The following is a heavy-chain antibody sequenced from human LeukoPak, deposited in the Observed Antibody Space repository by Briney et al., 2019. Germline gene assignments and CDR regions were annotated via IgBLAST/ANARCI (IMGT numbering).Heavy chain of an antibody. D-gene: IGHD3-22*01. CDR1: GFTFSSYW. CDR3: AKDSSGYMGDTDFDY. CDR2: INSDGSST. Sequence: GGSLRLPCAASGFTFSSYWMHWVRQAPGKGLVWVSRINSDGSSTSYADSVKGRFTISRDNSKNTLYLQMNSLRAEDTAVYYCAKDSSGYMGDTDFDYWGQGTLVTVSS. J-gene: IGHJ4*02. V-gene: IGHV3-74*01.